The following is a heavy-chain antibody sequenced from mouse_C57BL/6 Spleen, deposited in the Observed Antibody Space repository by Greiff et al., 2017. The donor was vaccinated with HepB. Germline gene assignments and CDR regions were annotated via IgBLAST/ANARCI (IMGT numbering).Heavy chain of an antibody. V-gene: IGHV1-61*01. Sequence: VQLQQSGAELVRPGSSVKLSCKASGYTFTSYWMDWVKQRPGQGLEWIGNIYPSDSETHYNQKFKDKATLTVDKSSSTAYMQLSSLTSEDSAVYYCARTDYYGRAGYFDVWGTGTTVTVSS. CDR1: GYTFTSYW. CDR2: IYPSDSET. CDR3: ARTDYYGRAGYFDV. D-gene: IGHD1-1*01. J-gene: IGHJ1*03.